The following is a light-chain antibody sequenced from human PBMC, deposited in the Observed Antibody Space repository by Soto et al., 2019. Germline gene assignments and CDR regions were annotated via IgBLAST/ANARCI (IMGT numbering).Light chain of an antibody. J-gene: IGKJ4*01. CDR2: GAT. CDR1: QSISNN. CDR3: QQYDKWPPLT. Sequence: DIVMTQSPATLSVSPGERATLSCRASQSISNNLAWYQQKLGQAPRLLIYGATTRDTGIPARFSGSGSGTEFTLTISSLQTEDFAVYYCQQYDKWPPLTFGGGTKVEI. V-gene: IGKV3-15*01.